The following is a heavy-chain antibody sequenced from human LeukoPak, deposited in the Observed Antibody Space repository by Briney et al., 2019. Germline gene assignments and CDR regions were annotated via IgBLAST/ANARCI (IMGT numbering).Heavy chain of an antibody. CDR1: GGFISDFY. Sequence: SETLSLTCTVSGGFISDFYWSWIRQPPGNGLEWIAYIYSTGDRNYNPSLKSRVTISVDTSRNQFSLQMNSLTAADTAVYYCARQPIGRYGFDVWGQGTTVTVSS. J-gene: IGHJ3*01. D-gene: IGHD1-26*01. CDR3: ARQPIGRYGFDV. V-gene: IGHV4-59*08. CDR2: IYSTGDR.